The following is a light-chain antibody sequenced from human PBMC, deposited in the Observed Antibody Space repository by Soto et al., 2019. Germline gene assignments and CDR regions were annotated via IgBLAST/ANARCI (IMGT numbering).Light chain of an antibody. CDR1: ISDVGGYNY. CDR3: CSYAGSYTFV. V-gene: IGLV2-11*01. Sequence: QSALTQPPSSSGSPGQSVAISCTGTISDVGGYNYVSWYQQYPGKAPKIMIYDVSKRPSGVPDRFSGSKSDNTASLTISGLQAEDEADYYCCSYAGSYTFVFGIGTKVTVL. CDR2: DVS. J-gene: IGLJ1*01.